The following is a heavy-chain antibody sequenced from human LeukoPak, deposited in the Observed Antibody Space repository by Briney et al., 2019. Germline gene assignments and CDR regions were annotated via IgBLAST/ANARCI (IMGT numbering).Heavy chain of an antibody. J-gene: IGHJ4*02. CDR3: VKSGGYGLIDY. CDR2: IYYSGST. Sequence: SETLSLTCTVSGYSISSDYCWGWIRQPPGKGLEWIGSIYYSGSTYYNPSLKSRVTISVDTSKNQFSLKLSSVTAADTAMYYCVKSGGYGLIDYWGQGTLVTVSS. V-gene: IGHV4-38-2*02. CDR1: GYSISSDYC. D-gene: IGHD1-26*01.